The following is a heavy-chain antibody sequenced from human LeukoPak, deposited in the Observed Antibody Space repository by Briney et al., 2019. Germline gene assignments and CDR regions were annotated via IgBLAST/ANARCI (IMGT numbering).Heavy chain of an antibody. V-gene: IGHV3-48*03. CDR3: ARRYCSSTTCTLDY. J-gene: IGHJ4*02. CDR2: ISGSGGAI. D-gene: IGHD2-2*01. CDR1: GFTFSTYE. Sequence: GGSLRLSRAASGFTFSTYEMTWVRQAPGKGLEWVSHISGSGGAIYYADSVKGRFTTSRDNAKNSLYLQMNSLIAEDTAVYYCARRYCSSTTCTLDYWGQGTLVTVSS.